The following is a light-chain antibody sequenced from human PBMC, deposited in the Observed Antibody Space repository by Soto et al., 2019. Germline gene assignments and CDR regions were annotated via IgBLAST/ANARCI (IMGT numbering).Light chain of an antibody. J-gene: IGKJ2*01. CDR3: QQYEDWAYT. CDR2: DAS. V-gene: IGKV3-15*01. Sequence: EIVITQSPATLSVSPGERATLSCRASQSLSRNLAWYQQKPGQAPRLLIYDASTRATGLPARFSGSGSGTAFTLTIDSLQSEDFAVYYCQQYEDWAYTFGQGTKLEIK. CDR1: QSLSRN.